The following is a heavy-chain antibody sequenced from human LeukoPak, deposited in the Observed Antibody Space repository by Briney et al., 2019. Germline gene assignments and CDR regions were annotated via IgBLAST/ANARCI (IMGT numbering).Heavy chain of an antibody. D-gene: IGHD3-16*02. CDR2: IYYSGST. CDR1: GGSISSYY. Sequence: KSSETLSFTCTVSGGSISSYYWSWIRQPPGKGLEWIGYIYYSGSTNYNPSLKSRVTISVDTSKNQFSLKLSSVTAADTAVYYCARLGKYDYVWGSYRQSAFDIWGQGTMVTVSS. CDR3: ARLGKYDYVWGSYRQSAFDI. J-gene: IGHJ3*02. V-gene: IGHV4-59*08.